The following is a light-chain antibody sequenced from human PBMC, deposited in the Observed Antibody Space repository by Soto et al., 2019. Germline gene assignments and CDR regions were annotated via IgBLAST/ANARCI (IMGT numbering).Light chain of an antibody. J-gene: IGLJ3*02. CDR3: SSYTTTTAWV. Sequence: QSALTQPASLSGSPGQSITISCTGTSSDIGAYDYVSWFQQHPGKAPKLIIYEVSNRPSGVSDRFSGSKSGNTASLTISGLQAEDEADYHCSSYTTTTAWVFGGGTKLTVL. CDR2: EVS. V-gene: IGLV2-14*01. CDR1: SSDIGAYDY.